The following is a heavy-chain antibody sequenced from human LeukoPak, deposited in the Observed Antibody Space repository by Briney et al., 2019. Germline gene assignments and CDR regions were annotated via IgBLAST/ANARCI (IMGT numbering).Heavy chain of an antibody. V-gene: IGHV1-18*01. D-gene: IGHD6-19*01. CDR1: GHTFTSYG. CDR2: VSAYSGHT. Sequence: ASVKVSCKTSGHTFTSYGISWVRQAPGQGLEWMGWVSAYSGHTNYAQKLQGRVTMTTDTSTSTAYMELRGLRSDDTAVYYCARLSSGWIYFDYWGQGTLVTVSS. CDR3: ARLSSGWIYFDY. J-gene: IGHJ4*02.